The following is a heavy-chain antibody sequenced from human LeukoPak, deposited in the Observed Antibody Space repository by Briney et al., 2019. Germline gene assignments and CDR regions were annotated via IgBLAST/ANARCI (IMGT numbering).Heavy chain of an antibody. Sequence: SETLSLTCTVSGGSISSGSYYWSWIRQPARKGLEWIGRIYTSGSTNYNPSLKSRVTISVDTSKNQFSLKLSSVTAADTAVYYCARLGQQLFFWFDPWGQGTLVTVSS. J-gene: IGHJ5*02. CDR3: ARLGQQLFFWFDP. D-gene: IGHD6-13*01. CDR2: IYTSGST. CDR1: GGSISSGSYY. V-gene: IGHV4-61*02.